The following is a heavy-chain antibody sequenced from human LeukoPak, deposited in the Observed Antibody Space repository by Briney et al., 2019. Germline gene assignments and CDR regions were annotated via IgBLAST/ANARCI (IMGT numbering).Heavy chain of an antibody. CDR2: IKSKSDGGTT. Sequence: GGSLRLSCAASGFTFSNAWMSWVRQAPGKGLEWVGRIKSKSDGGTTDYAAPVEGRFTISRDDSKNTLYLQMNSLKTEDTAVYYCTTLRPPDYGDSYFDFWGQGILVTVSS. CDR1: GFTFSNAW. V-gene: IGHV3-15*01. J-gene: IGHJ4*02. D-gene: IGHD4-17*01. CDR3: TTLRPPDYGDSYFDF.